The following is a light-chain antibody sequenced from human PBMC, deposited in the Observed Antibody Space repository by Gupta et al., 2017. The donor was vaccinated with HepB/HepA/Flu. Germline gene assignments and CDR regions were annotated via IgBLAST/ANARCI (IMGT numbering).Light chain of an antibody. Sequence: QSALTQPASLSVSPGQSITISCTGTSSDVGSYNLVSWYQQHPGKAPKLMIYEVSKRPSGVSNRFSGSKSGNTASLTNSGLQAEDEADYYCCAYAGSSTPGVFGGGTKLTVL. CDR3: CAYAGSSTPGV. CDR1: SSDVGSYNL. CDR2: EVS. V-gene: IGLV2-23*02. J-gene: IGLJ2*01.